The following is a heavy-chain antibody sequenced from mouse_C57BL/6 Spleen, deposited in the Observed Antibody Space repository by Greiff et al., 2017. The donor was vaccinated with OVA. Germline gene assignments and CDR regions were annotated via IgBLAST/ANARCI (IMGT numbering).Heavy chain of an antibody. J-gene: IGHJ4*01. CDR2: IDPEDGET. CDR1: GFNIKDYY. CDR3: APYGNSRAMDD. Sequence: VHVKQSGAELVKPGASVKLSCTASGFNIKDYYMHWVKQRTEQGLEWIGRIDPEDGETKYAPKFQGKATITADTSSNTAYLQLSSLTSEDTAVDYCAPYGNSRAMDDWGQGTSVTVSS. D-gene: IGHD2-1*01. V-gene: IGHV14-2*01.